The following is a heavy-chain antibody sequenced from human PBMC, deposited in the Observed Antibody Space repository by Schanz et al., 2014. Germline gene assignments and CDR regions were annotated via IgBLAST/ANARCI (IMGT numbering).Heavy chain of an antibody. D-gene: IGHD3-22*01. CDR1: GFTFSDHY. CDR3: AKDPSHGDYDYYFDY. J-gene: IGHJ4*02. Sequence: EGQLAESGGGLVQPGGSLRLSCAASGFTFSDHYMDWVRQAPGKGLEWVSTISASGGSTYYADSVKGRFTISRDNSKNTLYLQMNRLRAEDTALYYCAKDPSHGDYDYYFDYWGQGTLVTVSS. V-gene: IGHV3-23*04. CDR2: ISASGGST.